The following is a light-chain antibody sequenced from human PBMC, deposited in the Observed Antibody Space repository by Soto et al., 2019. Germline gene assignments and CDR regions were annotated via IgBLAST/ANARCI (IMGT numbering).Light chain of an antibody. CDR1: QSISRW. CDR3: QQYSSYWT. V-gene: IGKV1-5*01. Sequence: DIQTNQSPSRLFASVGDRVTITCRASQSISRWLAWYQERPGKAPKVLIYDDSNLESGVPSRFSGSGSGTEFTLTISRLQPDDFASYYCQQYSSYWTFGQGTKVEIK. CDR2: DDS. J-gene: IGKJ1*01.